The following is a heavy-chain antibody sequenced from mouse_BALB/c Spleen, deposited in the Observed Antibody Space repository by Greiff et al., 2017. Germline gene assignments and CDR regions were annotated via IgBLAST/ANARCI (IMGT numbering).Heavy chain of an antibody. J-gene: IGHJ4*01. Sequence: EVKLVESGPELVKPGASVKMSCKASGYTFTSYVMHWVKQKPGQGLEWIGYINPYNDGTKYNEKFKGKATLTSDKSSSTAYMELSSLTSEDSAVYDCARSGGDGHGGYAMDYWGQGTSVTVSS. V-gene: IGHV1-14*01. CDR2: INPYNDGT. CDR1: GYTFTSYV. D-gene: IGHD2-3*01. CDR3: ARSGGDGHGGYAMDY.